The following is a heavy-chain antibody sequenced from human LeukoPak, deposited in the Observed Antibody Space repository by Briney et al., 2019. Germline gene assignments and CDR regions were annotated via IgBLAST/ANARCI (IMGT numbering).Heavy chain of an antibody. V-gene: IGHV3-30*04. J-gene: IGHJ4*02. CDR1: GFTFSSYA. CDR3: ARTGLRRDGYNFDC. CDR2: ISYDGSNK. Sequence: GGSLRLSCAASGFTFSSYAMHWVRQAPGKGLEWVAVISYDGSNKYYADSVKGRFTISRDNSKNTLYLQMNSLRAEDTAVYYCARTGLRRDGYNFDCWGQGTLVTVSS. D-gene: IGHD5-24*01.